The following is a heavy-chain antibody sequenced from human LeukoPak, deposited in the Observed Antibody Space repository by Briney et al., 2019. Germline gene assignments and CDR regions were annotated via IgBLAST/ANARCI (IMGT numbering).Heavy chain of an antibody. CDR3: ASLRGIAAHYYYYMDV. D-gene: IGHD6-13*01. V-gene: IGHV3-21*01. CDR2: ISYSSSSI. CDR1: GFSFSDYT. J-gene: IGHJ6*03. Sequence: PGGSLRLSCAASGFSFSDYTMNWVRQAPGKGLEWVSSISYSSSSIYYADSVKGRFTISRDNAKNSLYLQMNSLRAEDTAVYYCASLRGIAAHYYYYMDVWGKGTTVIISS.